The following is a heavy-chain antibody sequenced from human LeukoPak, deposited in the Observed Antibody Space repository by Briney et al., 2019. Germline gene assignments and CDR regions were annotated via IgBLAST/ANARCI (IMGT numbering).Heavy chain of an antibody. CDR1: GFTFSSYT. Sequence: PGRSLRLSCVASGFTFSSYTIHWVRQAPGKGLEWVAVISYDGSNNYYSDSVKGRFTISRDNSKNTLYLQMNSLRAEDMAVYYCARIEWERLGRAFDIWGQGTMVTVSS. V-gene: IGHV3-30*14. J-gene: IGHJ3*02. CDR3: ARIEWERLGRAFDI. D-gene: IGHD1-26*01. CDR2: ISYDGSNN.